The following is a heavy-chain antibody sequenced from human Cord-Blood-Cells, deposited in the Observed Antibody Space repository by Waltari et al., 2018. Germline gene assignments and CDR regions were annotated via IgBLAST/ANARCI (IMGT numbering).Heavy chain of an antibody. V-gene: IGHV3-53*04. CDR3: ARGSTGDGYWYFDL. CDR1: GFTVSRHS. CDR2: IYSGGST. D-gene: IGHD7-27*01. J-gene: IGHJ2*01. Sequence: EVQLVESGGGLVQPGGSLSLSCAAPGFTVSRHSMSWVRQAPGKGLEWVSVIYSGGSTYYADSVKGRFTISRHNSKNTLYLQMNSLRAEDTAVYYCARGSTGDGYWYFDLWGRGTLVTVSS.